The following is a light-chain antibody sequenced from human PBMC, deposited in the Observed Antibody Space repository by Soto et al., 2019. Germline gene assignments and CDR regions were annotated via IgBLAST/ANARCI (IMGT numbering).Light chain of an antibody. CDR2: KAS. V-gene: IGKV1-5*03. CDR3: QQYNSYSQP. J-gene: IGKJ1*01. CDR1: QTISNW. Sequence: IQMTQSPSTLSASVGDRVTITCRASQTISNWLAWYQQKPGKAPKLLIYKASTLESGVPSRFSGSGSGTEFTLTISSLQPEDFATYYCQQYNSYSQPFGQGTKVDIK.